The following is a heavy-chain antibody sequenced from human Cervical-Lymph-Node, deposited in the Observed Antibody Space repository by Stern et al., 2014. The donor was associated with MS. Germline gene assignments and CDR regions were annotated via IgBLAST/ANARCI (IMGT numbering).Heavy chain of an antibody. V-gene: IGHV1-69*06. Sequence: QVQLVESGAELKKPGSSVKVSCKASGVTFSSLSVSWVRRAPGHGLQWLGGITPMFGTPHYVQMFQDRLNIFADKSTQTVYMTLSGLKSEDTAVYYCARDQAGIAAHWGQGTLITVSS. CDR1: GVTFSSLS. J-gene: IGHJ4*02. CDR3: ARDQAGIAAH. D-gene: IGHD6-13*01. CDR2: ITPMFGTP.